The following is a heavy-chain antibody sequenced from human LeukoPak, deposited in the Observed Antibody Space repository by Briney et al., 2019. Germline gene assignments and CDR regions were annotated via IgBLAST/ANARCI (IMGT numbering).Heavy chain of an antibody. J-gene: IGHJ3*02. V-gene: IGHV4-34*01. CDR1: GGSFSGYY. D-gene: IGHD2-21*01. CDR3: ARRSVVVSAGDAFDI. CDR2: INHSGST. Sequence: PSETLSLTCAVYGGSFSGYYWSWIRQPPGKGLEWIGEINHSGSTNYNPSLKSRVTISVDTSKNQFSLKVTSVTAADTAMYYCARRSVVVSAGDAFDIWGQGTMVTVSS.